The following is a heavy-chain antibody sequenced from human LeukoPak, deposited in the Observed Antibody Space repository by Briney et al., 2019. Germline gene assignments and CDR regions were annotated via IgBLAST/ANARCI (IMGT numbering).Heavy chain of an antibody. CDR1: GYTFTSYA. CDR3: ARDRSFDYGDYPGLFDY. Sequence: ASVKVSCKASGYTFTSYAMHWVRLAPGQRLEWMGWINAGNGNTKYSQKFQGRVTITRDTSASTAYMELSSLRSEDTAVYYCARDRSFDYGDYPGLFDYWGQGTLVTVSS. D-gene: IGHD4-17*01. V-gene: IGHV1-3*01. CDR2: INAGNGNT. J-gene: IGHJ4*02.